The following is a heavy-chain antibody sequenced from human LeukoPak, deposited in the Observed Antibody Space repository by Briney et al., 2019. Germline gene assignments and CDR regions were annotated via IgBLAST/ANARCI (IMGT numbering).Heavy chain of an antibody. V-gene: IGHV3-23*01. CDR3: ARVDYDFWSGYYSYYYGMDV. J-gene: IGHJ6*02. Sequence: GGSLRLSCAASGFTFSSYAMSWVRQAPGKGLEWVSAISGSGGSTYYADSVKGRFTISRDNSKNTLYLQMNSLRAEDTAVYYCARVDYDFWSGYYSYYYGMDVWGQGTTVTVSS. D-gene: IGHD3-3*01. CDR2: ISGSGGST. CDR1: GFTFSSYA.